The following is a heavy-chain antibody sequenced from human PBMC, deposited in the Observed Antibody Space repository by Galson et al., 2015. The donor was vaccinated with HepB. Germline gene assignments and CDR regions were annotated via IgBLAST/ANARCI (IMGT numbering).Heavy chain of an antibody. V-gene: IGHV3-53*01. D-gene: IGHD2-15*01. CDR1: GFTVSSNY. CDR2: IYSGART. CDR3: ARDSCSGGSCYFHYYYGMDV. Sequence: SLRLSCAESGFTVSSNYICWVRQAPGKGLEWFSVIYSGARTYYADSVKRRFTISSDNSKSRLYLQMNSLRAEDTAVDYCARDSCSGGSCYFHYYYGMDVWGQETTVTVSS. J-gene: IGHJ6*02.